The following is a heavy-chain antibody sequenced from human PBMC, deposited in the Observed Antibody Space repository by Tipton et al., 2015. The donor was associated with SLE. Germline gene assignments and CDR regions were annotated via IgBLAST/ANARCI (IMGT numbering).Heavy chain of an antibody. J-gene: IGHJ4*02. V-gene: IGHV3-23*01. CDR2: ISGSGGRT. CDR3: AKRHSSSRRPVDY. D-gene: IGHD6-6*01. CDR1: GFTFSSYA. Sequence: SLRLSCAASGFTFSSYAMTWVRQAPGKGLEWVSGISGSGGRTYYADSVKGRFTISRDNSKKTLYLQMNSLRAEDTAVYYCAKRHSSSRRPVDYWGQGTLVTVSS.